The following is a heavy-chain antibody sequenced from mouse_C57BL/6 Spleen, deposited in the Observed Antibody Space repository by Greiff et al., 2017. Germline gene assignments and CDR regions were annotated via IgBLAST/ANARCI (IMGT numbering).Heavy chain of an antibody. D-gene: IGHD2-4*01. CDR3: ARGMITDY. Sequence: VMLVESGAELVRPGTSVKVSCKASGYAFTNYLIEWVKQRPGQGLEWIGVINPGSGGTNYNEKFKGKATLTADKSSSTAYMQLSSLTSEDSAVYFCARGMITDYWGQGTTLTVSS. CDR1: GYAFTNYL. V-gene: IGHV1-54*01. J-gene: IGHJ2*01. CDR2: INPGSGGT.